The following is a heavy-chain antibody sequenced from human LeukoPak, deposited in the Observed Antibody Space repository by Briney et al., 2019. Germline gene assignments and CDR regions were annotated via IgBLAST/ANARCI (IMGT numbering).Heavy chain of an antibody. CDR1: GGSISRYY. V-gene: IGHV4-59*12. CDR3: ARGRYCSADICSGGDAFDI. CDR2: INDSGST. Sequence: SETLSLTCTVSGGSISRYYWSWIRQPPGKGLEWIGYINDSGSTNYNPSLKSRVTMSVDTSKNQFSLKLSSVTAADTAVYYCARGRYCSADICSGGDAFDIWGQGTMVSVSS. D-gene: IGHD2-15*01. J-gene: IGHJ3*02.